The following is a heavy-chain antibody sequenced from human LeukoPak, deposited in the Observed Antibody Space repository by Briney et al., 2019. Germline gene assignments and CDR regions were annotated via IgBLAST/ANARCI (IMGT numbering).Heavy chain of an antibody. CDR3: ARSRPPYYYGSGSPDY. CDR2: ITSGGDST. Sequence: PGGSLRLSCAASGFTFSRYAMNWVRQAPGKGLEWVSAITSGGDSTFYAHSVKGRFTISRDNSKNTLYLQMNSLRAEDTAVYYCARSRPPYYYGSGSPDYWGQGTLVTVSS. CDR1: GFTFSRYA. D-gene: IGHD3-10*01. J-gene: IGHJ4*02. V-gene: IGHV3-23*01.